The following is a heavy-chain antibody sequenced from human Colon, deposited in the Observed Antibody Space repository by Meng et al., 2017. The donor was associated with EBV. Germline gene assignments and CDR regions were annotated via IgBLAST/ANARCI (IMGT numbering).Heavy chain of an antibody. CDR3: ATTKYDSGSYNWFDP. CDR1: GGSITNGSYY. D-gene: IGHD3-10*01. V-gene: IGHV4-39*07. J-gene: IGHJ5*02. Sequence: QLQLQESGPGLVKPSETLSLTCTVPGGSITNGSYYWGWIRQPPGKGLEWIGNIYYSGNTYYNPSLKSRVTISVDTSKNQFSLKLSSVTAADTALYYCATTKYDSGSYNWFDPWGQGTLGTVSS. CDR2: IYYSGNT.